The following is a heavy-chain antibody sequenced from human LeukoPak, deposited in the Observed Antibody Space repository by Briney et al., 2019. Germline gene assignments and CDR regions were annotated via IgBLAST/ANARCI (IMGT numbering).Heavy chain of an antibody. V-gene: IGHV3-23*01. CDR2: ISGSGGST. D-gene: IGHD3-16*01. CDR3: AKAIIPGKLIPTLFDY. J-gene: IGHJ4*02. CDR1: GFTFSSYA. Sequence: PGGSLRLSCAASGFTFSSYAMSWVRQAPGKGLEWVSGISGSGGSTYYADSVKGRFTISRDNSKNTLYLQMNSLRAEDTAVYYCAKAIIPGKLIPTLFDYWGQGTLVTVSS.